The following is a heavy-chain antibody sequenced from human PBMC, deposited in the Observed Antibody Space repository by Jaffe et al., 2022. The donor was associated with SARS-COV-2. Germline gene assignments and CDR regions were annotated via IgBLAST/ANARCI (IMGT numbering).Heavy chain of an antibody. V-gene: IGHV3-74*01. J-gene: IGHJ3*02. CDR1: GFTFRSYW. CDR2: INSDVSIT. Sequence: EVQLVESGGGLVQPGGSLRLSCAASGFTFRSYWMHWVRQAPGRGLVWVSRINSDVSITSYAESVKGRFTISRDNAKNTLYLQMNSLRTDDTAVYYCARALTYYYDGSGYPDAFDIWGQGTMVTVSS. D-gene: IGHD3-22*01. CDR3: ARALTYYYDGSGYPDAFDI.